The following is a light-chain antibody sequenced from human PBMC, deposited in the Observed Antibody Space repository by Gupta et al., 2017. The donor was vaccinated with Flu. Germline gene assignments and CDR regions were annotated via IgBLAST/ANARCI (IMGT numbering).Light chain of an antibody. CDR2: AAS. J-gene: IGKJ2*01. Sequence: PSSLSASVGDRVTITCRTSQSIINYLNWYQQKPGKAPKLLIYAASSLQSGVPSRFSGSKSGADFTLTIGRLQPEDFATYYCQQSDSTPHTFGQGTKMEIK. CDR3: QQSDSTPHT. CDR1: QSIINY. V-gene: IGKV1-39*01.